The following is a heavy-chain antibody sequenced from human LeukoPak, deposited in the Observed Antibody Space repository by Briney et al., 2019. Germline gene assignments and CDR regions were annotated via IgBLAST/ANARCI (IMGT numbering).Heavy chain of an antibody. CDR2: VYYSGNT. J-gene: IGHJ4*02. D-gene: IGHD3-22*01. Sequence: SETLSLTCTVSGGSISSYYWSWMRQPPGKRLEWIGYVYYSGNTNYNPSLKSRVTISIDTSKNQFSLRLSSVTAADTAVYYCARHGYDSSGYYYVMGDWGQGTLVTVSS. CDR3: ARHGYDSSGYYYVMGD. V-gene: IGHV4-59*08. CDR1: GGSISSYY.